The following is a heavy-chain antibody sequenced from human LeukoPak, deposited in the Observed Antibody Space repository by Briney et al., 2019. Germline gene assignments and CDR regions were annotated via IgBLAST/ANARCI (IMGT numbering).Heavy chain of an antibody. Sequence: SETLSLTCTVSGGSISSYYWSWIRQPPGKGLEWIGYTYYSGSTNYNPSLKSRVTISVDTSKNQFSLKLSSVTAADTAVYYCAGGDYYDSSGYYYGDYWGQGTLVTVSS. D-gene: IGHD3-22*01. CDR1: GGSISSYY. V-gene: IGHV4-59*01. CDR3: AGGDYYDSSGYYYGDY. CDR2: TYYSGST. J-gene: IGHJ4*02.